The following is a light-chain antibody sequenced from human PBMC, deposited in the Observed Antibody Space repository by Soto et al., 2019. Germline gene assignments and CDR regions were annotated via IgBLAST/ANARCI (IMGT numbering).Light chain of an antibody. CDR3: QSYDSSLTVV. CDR2: LNSDGSH. V-gene: IGLV4-69*01. J-gene: IGLJ2*01. CDR1: SGHSTYA. Sequence: QLVLTQSPSASASLGASVKVPCTLGSGHSTYAIAWHQQQPEKGPRYLMKLNSDGSHRKGDGIPDRFSGSRSGAEHCLTISSLQSDDEADYYCQSYDSSLTVVFGGGTKLTVL.